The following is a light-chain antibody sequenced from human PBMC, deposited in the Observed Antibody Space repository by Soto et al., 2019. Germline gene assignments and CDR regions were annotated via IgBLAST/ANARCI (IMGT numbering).Light chain of an antibody. CDR3: QQYSHLIT. V-gene: IGKV1-33*01. J-gene: IGKJ5*01. CDR2: DAS. Sequence: DIQMTQSPSSLSASVGDRVTSTCQASQDISNDLNGYQQKLGKAPKPLIYDASNLETGVPSRFSGSGSGTDFTFPISSLQPEDIATYYCQQYSHLITFGQGTRLAIK. CDR1: QDISND.